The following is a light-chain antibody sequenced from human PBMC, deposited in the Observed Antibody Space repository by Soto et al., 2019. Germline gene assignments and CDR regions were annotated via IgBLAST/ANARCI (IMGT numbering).Light chain of an antibody. CDR1: QGISNY. Sequence: DIQITQAPSSLSASVGDRVTFTCRASQGISNYLAWYQQKPGKVPKLLIYAASTLQSGVPSRFSGSGSGTDCPLTISSLQPEDVATYYFQQYSSAPYTFGQGNRLDI. J-gene: IGKJ2*01. CDR3: QQYSSAPYT. CDR2: AAS. V-gene: IGKV1-27*01.